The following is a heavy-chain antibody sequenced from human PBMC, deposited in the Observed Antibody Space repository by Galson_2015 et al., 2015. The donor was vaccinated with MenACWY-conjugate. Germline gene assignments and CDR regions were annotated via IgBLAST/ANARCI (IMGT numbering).Heavy chain of an antibody. J-gene: IGHJ6*02. CDR2: IYSGGST. CDR3: ATPVDTAMVYYYYGMDV. D-gene: IGHD5-18*01. Sequence: SLRLSCAASGFTVSSNYMSWVRQAPGKGLEWVSVIYSGGSTYYADSVKGRFTISRDNSKNTLYLQMNSLRAEDTAVYYCATPVDTAMVYYYYGMDVWGQGTTVTVSS. V-gene: IGHV3-53*01. CDR1: GFTVSSNY.